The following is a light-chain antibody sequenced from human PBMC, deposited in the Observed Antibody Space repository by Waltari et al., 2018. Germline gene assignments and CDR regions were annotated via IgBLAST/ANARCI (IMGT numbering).Light chain of an antibody. CDR1: QSISSY. CDR2: AAS. J-gene: IGKJ5*01. V-gene: IGKV1-39*01. CDR3: QQSYSTPPIT. Sequence: IKMTQSPSSLSASVGDRVTITFRASQSISSYLYWYQQKTGEAPKLLIYAASSLQSGVPSRFSGSGSGTDFTLTISSLQPEDFATYYCQQSYSTPPITFGQGTRLEIK.